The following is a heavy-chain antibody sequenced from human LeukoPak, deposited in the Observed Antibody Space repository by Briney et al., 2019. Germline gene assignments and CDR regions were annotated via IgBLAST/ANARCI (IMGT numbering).Heavy chain of an antibody. CDR2: ISSSSSTI. CDR3: ASAQWGDTDY. J-gene: IGHJ4*02. V-gene: IGHV3-48*01. CDR1: GFTFSSYS. Sequence: GGSLRLSCAAPGFTFSSYSMNWVRQAPGKGLEWVSYISSSSSTIYYADSVKGRFTISRDNAKNSLYLQMNSLRAEDTAVYYCASAQWGDTDYWGQGTLVTVSS. D-gene: IGHD2-21*01.